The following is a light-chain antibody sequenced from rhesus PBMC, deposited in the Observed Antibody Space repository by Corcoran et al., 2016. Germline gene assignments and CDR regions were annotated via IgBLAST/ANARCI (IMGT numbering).Light chain of an antibody. V-gene: IGKV1-33*02. CDR2: GAS. Sequence: DIQMTQSPSSLSASVGDRVTITCQASQGISNWLDWYQQNQGKAPKIRIYGASSFQSGVPSRFSGSGSGTEFTLTISSLQPEDFATYYCQQHNSNPPTFGQGTKVEIK. CDR1: QGISNW. J-gene: IGKJ1*01. CDR3: QQHNSNPPT.